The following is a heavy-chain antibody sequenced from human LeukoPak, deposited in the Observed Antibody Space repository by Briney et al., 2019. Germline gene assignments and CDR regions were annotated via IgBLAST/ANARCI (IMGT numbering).Heavy chain of an antibody. CDR3: ARDLFSLAVARIDY. D-gene: IGHD6-19*01. J-gene: IGHJ4*02. CDR2: IYYSGST. CDR1: GGSISSSSYY. Sequence: SETLSLTCTVSGGSISSSSYYWGWIRQPPGKGLEWIGSIYYSGSTYYNPSLKSRVTISVDTSKNQFSLKLSSVTAADTAVYYCARDLFSLAVARIDYWGQGTLVTVSS. V-gene: IGHV4-39*07.